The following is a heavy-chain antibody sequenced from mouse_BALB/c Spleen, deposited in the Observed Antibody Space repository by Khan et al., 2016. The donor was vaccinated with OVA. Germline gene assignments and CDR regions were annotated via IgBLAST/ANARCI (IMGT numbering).Heavy chain of an antibody. Sequence: QVQLKQSGAELMKPGASVKISCKATGYTFSSYWIEWVKQRPGHGLEWIGEILPGSNSTNYNERFKGKATITADTSSNTAYMQLNSLTSADSAVYYCARRGLYGLFAYWGQGTLVTVSA. CDR3: ARRGLYGLFAY. CDR2: ILPGSNST. V-gene: IGHV1-9*01. J-gene: IGHJ3*01. D-gene: IGHD2-10*02. CDR1: GYTFSSYW.